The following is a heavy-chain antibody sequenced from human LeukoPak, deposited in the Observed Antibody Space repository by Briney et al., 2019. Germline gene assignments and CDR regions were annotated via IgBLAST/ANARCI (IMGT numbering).Heavy chain of an antibody. CDR2: IIPIFGTA. J-gene: IGHJ4*02. CDR1: GGTFSSYA. V-gene: IGHV1-69*01. D-gene: IGHD1-26*01. CDR3: ARDRGWELRWFELDY. Sequence: GSSVKVSCKASGGTFSSYAISWVRQAPGQGLEWMGGIIPIFGTANYAQKFQGRVTITADESTSTAYMELSSLRSEDTAVYYCARDRGWELRWFELDYWGQGTLVTVSS.